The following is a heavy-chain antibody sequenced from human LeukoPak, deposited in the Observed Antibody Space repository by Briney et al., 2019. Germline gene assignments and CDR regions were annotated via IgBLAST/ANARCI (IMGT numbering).Heavy chain of an antibody. D-gene: IGHD4-17*01. CDR2: ISSSSSYI. CDR3: ARDREDGDSINDY. CDR1: GFTFSRYS. J-gene: IGHJ4*02. Sequence: GGPLRLSCAPSGFTFSRYSMLCARQAPGKGVEWVSSISSSSSYIYYADSVKGRFTISRDNAKNSLYLQMNSLRAEDTAVYYCARDREDGDSINDYWGQGTLVTVSS. V-gene: IGHV3-21*04.